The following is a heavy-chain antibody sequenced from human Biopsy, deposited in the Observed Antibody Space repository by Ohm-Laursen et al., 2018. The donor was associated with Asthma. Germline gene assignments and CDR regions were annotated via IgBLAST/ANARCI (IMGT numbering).Heavy chain of an antibody. Sequence: SQTLSLTCTVSYGSITSGGYYWTWIRQHPGRGLEWIGFINYSRSTYYNPSLKSRVSISIDTSKNQLSLKLSSVTAADTAVYYCARAQDYYDSKGYYRSFDYWGQGTLVTVSS. CDR3: ARAQDYYDSKGYYRSFDY. J-gene: IGHJ4*02. CDR2: INYSRST. D-gene: IGHD3-22*01. V-gene: IGHV4-31*03. CDR1: YGSITSGGYY.